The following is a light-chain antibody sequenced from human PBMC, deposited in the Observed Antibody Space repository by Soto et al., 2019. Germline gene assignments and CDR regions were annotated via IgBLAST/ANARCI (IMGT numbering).Light chain of an antibody. Sequence: EIVMAQSPLSLSVTPGQPASISCKSSQSLLHRDGKTYLCWYLQRPGQPPQLRLYELFKRFSGVPDRFSASGSGTDFTLNISRVEAADVGVYYYMQTIELPLTLGGGTKVDIK. V-gene: IGKV2D-29*01. J-gene: IGKJ4*01. CDR1: QSLLHRDGKTY. CDR3: MQTIELPLT. CDR2: ELF.